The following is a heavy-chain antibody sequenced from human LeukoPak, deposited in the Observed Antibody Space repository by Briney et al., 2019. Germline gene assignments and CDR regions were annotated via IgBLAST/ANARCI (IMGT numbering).Heavy chain of an antibody. V-gene: IGHV3-30*18. CDR2: ISYDGSNK. CDR3: AKDRRYSSSWYALSGDY. Sequence: GGSLRLSCAASGFTFSSYGMHWVRQAPGKGLEWVAVISYDGSNKYYADSVKGRFTISRDNSKNTLYLQMNSLRAEDTAVYYCAKDRRYSSSWYALSGDYWGQGTLVTVSS. D-gene: IGHD6-13*01. CDR1: GFTFSSYG. J-gene: IGHJ4*02.